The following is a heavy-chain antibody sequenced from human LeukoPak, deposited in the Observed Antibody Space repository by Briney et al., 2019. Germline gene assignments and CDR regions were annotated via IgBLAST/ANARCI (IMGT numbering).Heavy chain of an antibody. CDR3: ARDKGTSYPSSFDY. V-gene: IGHV3-23*01. CDR2: ISGSGDST. CDR1: GFTFSNYA. D-gene: IGHD6-6*01. J-gene: IGHJ4*02. Sequence: GGSLRLSCAASGFTFSNYAMSWVRQAPGKGLEWVSTISGSGDSTYYPEFVKGRFTISRDNSKNTLYLQMNSLRAADTAVYYCARDKGTSYPSSFDYWGQGTLVTVSS.